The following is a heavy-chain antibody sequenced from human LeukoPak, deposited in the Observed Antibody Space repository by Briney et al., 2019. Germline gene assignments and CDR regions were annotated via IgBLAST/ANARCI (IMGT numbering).Heavy chain of an antibody. CDR1: GGSLRSSSYY. D-gene: IGHD3-22*01. CDR2: IYDRGST. V-gene: IGHV4-39*01. J-gene: IGHJ3*02. Sequence: PSETLSLTCTVSGGSLRSSSYYWGWIRQPPGKGLEWIGSIYDRGSTYYNPSLKSRVTISVDTSKNQFSLKLSSVTAADTAVYYCARHDSSGPYNAFDIWGRGTMVAVSS. CDR3: ARHDSSGPYNAFDI.